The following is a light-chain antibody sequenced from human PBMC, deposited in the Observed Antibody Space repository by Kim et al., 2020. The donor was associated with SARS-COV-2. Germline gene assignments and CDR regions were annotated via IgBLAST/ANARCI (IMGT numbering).Light chain of an antibody. V-gene: IGKV3-15*01. CDR2: GAS. J-gene: IGKJ2*01. CDR1: QSVSSN. Sequence: EIVMTQSPATLSVSPGERATLSCRTSQSVSSNLAWYQQKPGQAPRLLIYGASTRATDIPARFSGSGSGTEFTLTISSLQSEDFAVYYCQQYNKWPPHTFGQGTKLEI. CDR3: QQYNKWPPHT.